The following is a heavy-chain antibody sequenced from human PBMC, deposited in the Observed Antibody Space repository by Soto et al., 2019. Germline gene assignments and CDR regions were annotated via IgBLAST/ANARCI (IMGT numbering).Heavy chain of an antibody. CDR2: ISWNSGSI. Sequence: GGSLSLSCAASGFTFDDYAMHWVRPAPGKGLEWVSGISWNSGSIGYADSVKGRFTISRDNAKNSLYLQMNSLRAEDTALYYCAKAGFYSYDSSGYLDYWGQGTLVTVSS. CDR1: GFTFDDYA. D-gene: IGHD3-22*01. V-gene: IGHV3-9*01. CDR3: AKAGFYSYDSSGYLDY. J-gene: IGHJ4*02.